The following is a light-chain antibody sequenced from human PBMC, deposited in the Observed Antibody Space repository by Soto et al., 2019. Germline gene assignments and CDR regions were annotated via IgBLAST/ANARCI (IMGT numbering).Light chain of an antibody. V-gene: IGLV1-44*01. CDR1: SSNIGSNT. J-gene: IGLJ1*01. CDR2: SNN. Sequence: QSVLTQPPSASGTPGQRGTISCSGSSSNIGSNTVNWYQQLPGTAPKLLIYSNNQRPSGVPDRFSGSKSGTSASLAISGLQSEDEADYYCAAWDDSLNGPRYVFGTGTKVTVL. CDR3: AAWDDSLNGPRYV.